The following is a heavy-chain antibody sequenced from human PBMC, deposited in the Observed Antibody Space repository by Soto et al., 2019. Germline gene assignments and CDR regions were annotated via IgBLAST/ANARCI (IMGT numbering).Heavy chain of an antibody. CDR2: ISSSSSTI. CDR1: GFTFSSYS. Sequence: EVQLVESGGGLVQPGGSLRLSCAASGFTFSSYSMNWVRQAPGKGLEWVSYISSSSSTIYYADSVKGRFTISRDNAKNSLYLQMNSLRAEDTAVYYCARDTGTTPVLYYYYYYMDVWGKGTTVTVSS. D-gene: IGHD1-1*01. J-gene: IGHJ6*03. CDR3: ARDTGTTPVLYYYYYYMDV. V-gene: IGHV3-48*01.